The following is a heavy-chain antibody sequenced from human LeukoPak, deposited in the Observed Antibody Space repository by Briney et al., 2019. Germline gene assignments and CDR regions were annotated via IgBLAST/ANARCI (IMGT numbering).Heavy chain of an antibody. J-gene: IGHJ5*02. Sequence: GGSLRLSCAASGFTFSSYAMSWVRQAPGKGLEWVSSISSSSSYIYYADSVKGRFTISRDNSKNTLYLQMNSLRAEDTAVYYCAKGGWFGELLGPWGQGTLVTVSS. V-gene: IGHV3-23*01. CDR2: ISSSSSYI. CDR3: AKGGWFGELLGP. D-gene: IGHD3-10*01. CDR1: GFTFSSYA.